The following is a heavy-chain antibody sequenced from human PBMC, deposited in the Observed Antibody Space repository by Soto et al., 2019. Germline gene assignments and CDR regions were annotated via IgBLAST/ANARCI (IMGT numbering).Heavy chain of an antibody. CDR2: ITSTGSST. Sequence: EVQLLESGGGFVQPGGSLRLSCAASGFIFSNYAMTWVRQASGKGLEWVSAITSTGSSTYYADSVKGRFTISRDNSKNTLYLQINSLTAEDTAVYYCAKGAEGYVVSSLDYWGQGTLVTVSS. V-gene: IGHV3-23*01. J-gene: IGHJ4*02. CDR3: AKGAEGYVVSSLDY. CDR1: GFIFSNYA. D-gene: IGHD5-12*01.